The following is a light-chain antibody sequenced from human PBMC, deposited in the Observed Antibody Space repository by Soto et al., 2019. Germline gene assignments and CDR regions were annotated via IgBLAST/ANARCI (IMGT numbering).Light chain of an antibody. V-gene: IGKV3-15*01. J-gene: IGKJ1*01. Sequence: MAMTKSPATLAECKGVRATLSCRASQSVSSSLAWYQQKPGQAPRLLIYGASTRATGIPARFSGSGSGTEFTLTISSLQSEDFAVYYCQQYNNWWTFGQWTKVDIK. CDR1: QSVSSS. CDR2: GAS. CDR3: QQYNNWWT.